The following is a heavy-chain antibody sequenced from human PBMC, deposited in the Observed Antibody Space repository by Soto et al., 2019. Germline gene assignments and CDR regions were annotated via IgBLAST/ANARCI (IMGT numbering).Heavy chain of an antibody. Sequence: GGSLRLSCAASGFTFSSYGMHWVRQAPGKGLEWVAVISYDGSNKYYADSVKGRFTISRDNSKNTLYLQMNSLRAEDTAVYYCAKDRSSYCGGDCYSGTRYFQHWGQGTLVTVSS. CDR2: ISYDGSNK. V-gene: IGHV3-30*18. CDR1: GFTFSSYG. D-gene: IGHD2-21*02. J-gene: IGHJ1*01. CDR3: AKDRSSYCGGDCYSGTRYFQH.